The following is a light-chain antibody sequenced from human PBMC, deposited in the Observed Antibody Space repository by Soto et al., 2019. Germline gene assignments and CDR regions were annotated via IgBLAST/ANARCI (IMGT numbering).Light chain of an antibody. CDR3: QQYNSYAVA. CDR2: KAS. J-gene: IGKJ1*01. Sequence: IQLTQSPSSLYASVGDRVTITCRACQSISSWLAWYQQRPGKAPKLLIYKASSLESGVPSRFSCTGSGTEFSLTISSLQPDDFAPYYCQQYNSYAVAFGQGTKV. CDR1: QSISSW. V-gene: IGKV1-5*03.